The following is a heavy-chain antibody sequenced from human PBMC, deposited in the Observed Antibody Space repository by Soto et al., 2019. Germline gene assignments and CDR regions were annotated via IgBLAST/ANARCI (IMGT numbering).Heavy chain of an antibody. V-gene: IGHV1-58*02. Sequence: QMQLVQSGPEVKKPGTSVKVSCKASGFTFSNSAMQWVRQARGQRLEWIGWIAVGSGNTKYAQKFQERVTITRDMSTSTAYMELGSLRSEDTAMYYCAAVGATVFWYFDIWGRGTLVTVSS. J-gene: IGHJ2*01. D-gene: IGHD1-26*01. CDR2: IAVGSGNT. CDR1: GFTFSNSA. CDR3: AAVGATVFWYFDI.